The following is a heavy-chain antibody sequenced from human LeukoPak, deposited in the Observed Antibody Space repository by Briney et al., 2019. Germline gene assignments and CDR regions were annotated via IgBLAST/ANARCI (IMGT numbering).Heavy chain of an antibody. J-gene: IGHJ4*02. CDR2: IKQDGSEK. CDR3: ARDKRIMITFGGTYYFDY. Sequence: QPGGSLRLSCAASGFTFSSYWMSWVRQAPGKGLEGVANIKQDGSEKYYVDSVKGRFTISRDNAKNSLYLQMNSLRAEDTAVYYCARDKRIMITFGGTYYFDYWGQGTLVTVSS. CDR1: GFTFSSYW. V-gene: IGHV3-7*01. D-gene: IGHD3-16*01.